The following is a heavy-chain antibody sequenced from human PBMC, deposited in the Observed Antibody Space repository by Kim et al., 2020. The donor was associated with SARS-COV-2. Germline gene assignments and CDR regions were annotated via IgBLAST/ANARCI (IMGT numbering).Heavy chain of an antibody. CDR1: GFTFSSYW. CDR2: IKQDGSEK. CDR3: ARGRTTVTTGWYFDL. J-gene: IGHJ2*01. Sequence: GGSLRLSCAASGFTFSSYWMSWVRQAPGKGLEWVANIKQDGSEKYYVDSVKGRFTISRDNAKNSLYLQMNSLRAEDTAVYYCARGRTTVTTGWYFDLWGRGTLVTVSS. V-gene: IGHV3-7*03. D-gene: IGHD4-17*01.